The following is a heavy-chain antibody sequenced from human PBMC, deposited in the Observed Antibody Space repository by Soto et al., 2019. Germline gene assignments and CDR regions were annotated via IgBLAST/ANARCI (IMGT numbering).Heavy chain of an antibody. CDR1: GYIFTALY. D-gene: IGHD3-9*01. V-gene: IGHV1-2*02. CDR3: TTLRLDP. Sequence: QVQLVQSGSEVKKPGASVKVSCQASGYIFTALYMYLVRQAHGQGREWMGWVKPNTGVTTYEQKIQDRVTMTRATSINTAYMELRGLTSDDTAVYYCTTLRLDPWGQGTLVTVSS. J-gene: IGHJ5*02. CDR2: VKPNTGVT.